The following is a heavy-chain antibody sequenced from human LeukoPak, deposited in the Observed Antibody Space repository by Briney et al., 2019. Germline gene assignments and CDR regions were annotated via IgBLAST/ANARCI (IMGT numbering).Heavy chain of an antibody. CDR3: TTDYYDSSGYLNY. V-gene: IGHV3-15*01. D-gene: IGHD3-22*01. J-gene: IGHJ4*02. CDR2: IRSKTDGGTT. CDR1: GFTFSYYS. Sequence: GGSLRPSCAVSGFTFSYYSMNWVRQAPGKGLEWVGRIRSKTDGGTTDYAAPVKGRFTISRDDSKNTLYPQMNSLKTEDTAVYYCTTDYYDSSGYLNYWGQGTLVTVSS.